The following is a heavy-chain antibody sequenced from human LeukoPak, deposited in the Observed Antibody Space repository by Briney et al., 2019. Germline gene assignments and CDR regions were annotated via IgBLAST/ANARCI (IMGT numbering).Heavy chain of an antibody. CDR1: GFTFSSYG. J-gene: IGHJ4*02. V-gene: IGHV3-30*02. CDR3: AKDGYCSGGSCYLWAWATGGKEYYFDY. Sequence: PGGSLRLSCAASGFTFSSYGMHWVRQAPGKGLEWVAVIRYEGSNKYYADSVKGRFTISRDNSKNTLYLQMNSLRAEDTAVYYCAKDGYCSGGSCYLWAWATGGKEYYFDYWGQGTLVTVSS. D-gene: IGHD2-15*01. CDR2: IRYEGSNK.